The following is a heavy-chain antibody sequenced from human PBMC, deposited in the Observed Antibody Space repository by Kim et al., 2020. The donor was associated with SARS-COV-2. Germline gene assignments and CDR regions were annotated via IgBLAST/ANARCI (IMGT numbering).Heavy chain of an antibody. D-gene: IGHD3-9*01. Sequence: ASVKVSCKASGYTFTSYYMHWVRQAPGQGLEWMGIINPSGGSTSYAQKFQGRVTMTRDTSTSTVYMELSSLRSEDTAVYYCASFYGDYDILTGYSNWGQGTLVTVSS. J-gene: IGHJ4*02. CDR3: ASFYGDYDILTGYSN. CDR2: INPSGGST. V-gene: IGHV1-46*01. CDR1: GYTFTSYY.